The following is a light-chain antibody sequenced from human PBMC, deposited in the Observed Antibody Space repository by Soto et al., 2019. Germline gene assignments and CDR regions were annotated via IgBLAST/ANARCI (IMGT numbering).Light chain of an antibody. Sequence: AIQLTQSPSSLSASVGDRVTITCRASQGISSALAWYQQKPGKAPKLLIYDASSLESGVPSRFSGSGAGTDFTLTLCSLQPEDFATYYCQQFNNYPSTFGQGTRLEIK. CDR2: DAS. V-gene: IGKV1D-13*01. CDR1: QGISSA. J-gene: IGKJ5*01. CDR3: QQFNNYPST.